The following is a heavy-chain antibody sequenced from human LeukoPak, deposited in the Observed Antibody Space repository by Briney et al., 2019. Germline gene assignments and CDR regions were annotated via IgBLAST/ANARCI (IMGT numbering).Heavy chain of an antibody. CDR2: ISYDGSNK. D-gene: IGHD2-2*01. CDR3: AMSADIPFDY. V-gene: IGHV3-30*04. Sequence: GGSLRLSCAASGFTFSSYAMHWVCQAPGKGLEWVAVISYDGSNKYYADSVKGRFTISRDNSKNTLYLQMNSLRAEDTAVYYCAMSADIPFDYWGQGTLVTVSS. CDR1: GFTFSSYA. J-gene: IGHJ4*02.